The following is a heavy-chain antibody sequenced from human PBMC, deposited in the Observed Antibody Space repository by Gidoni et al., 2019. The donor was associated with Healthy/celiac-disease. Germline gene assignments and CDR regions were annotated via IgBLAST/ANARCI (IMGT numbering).Heavy chain of an antibody. Sequence: GRSLRLSCAASGFTFSSYGMHWVRQAPGKGLEWVAVISYDGSNKYYADSVKGRFTISRDNSKNTLYLQMNSLRAEDTAVYYCARIKTDTDMVQLYYYYGMDVWGQGTTVTVSS. V-gene: IGHV3-30*03. D-gene: IGHD5-18*01. CDR3: ARIKTDTDMVQLYYYYGMDV. CDR2: ISYDGSNK. J-gene: IGHJ6*02. CDR1: GFTFSSYG.